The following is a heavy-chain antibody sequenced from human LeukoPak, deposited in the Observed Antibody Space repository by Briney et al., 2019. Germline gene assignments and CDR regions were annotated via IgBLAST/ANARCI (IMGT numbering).Heavy chain of an antibody. Sequence: GGSLRLSCAASGFSVSSNYMNWVRQALGKGLEWVSSISSSSSYIYYADSVKGRFTISRNNAKNSLYLQMDSLRVEDTAVYYCVSTQTFDHWGQGTLVTVPS. V-gene: IGHV3-21*01. J-gene: IGHJ4*02. CDR1: GFSVSSNY. CDR2: ISSSSSYI. CDR3: VSTQTFDH.